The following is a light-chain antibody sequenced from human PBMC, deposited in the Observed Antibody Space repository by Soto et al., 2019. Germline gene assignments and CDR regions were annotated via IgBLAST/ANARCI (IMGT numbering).Light chain of an antibody. V-gene: IGLV2-14*01. J-gene: IGLJ1*01. Sequence: HSALTQPASVPGSSLQSISISCTGPSSDIGVYNHVSWYQQHPGKAPKLMIYDVSNRPSGVSNRFSGSKSGNTASLTISGLQPEDEADYYCSSFTSTSTNYVFGTGTKVTV. CDR3: SSFTSTSTNYV. CDR2: DVS. CDR1: SSDIGVYNH.